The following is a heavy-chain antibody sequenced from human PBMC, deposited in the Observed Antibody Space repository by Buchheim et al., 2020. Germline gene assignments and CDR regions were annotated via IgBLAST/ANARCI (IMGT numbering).Heavy chain of an antibody. CDR3: ARHARDDYVWGSYRCDY. J-gene: IGHJ4*02. D-gene: IGHD3-16*02. CDR2: FDASDSFA. CDR1: GYTFTNYW. Sequence: EVRLVQSGAEVKKPGESLRISCKGSGYTFTNYWISWVRQMPGKGLEWMGRFDASDSFASLCPSFEGHVTIPVDKSISPAYLQWSSLKASDTAIYYCARHARDDYVWGSYRCDYWGQRT. V-gene: IGHV5-10-1*03.